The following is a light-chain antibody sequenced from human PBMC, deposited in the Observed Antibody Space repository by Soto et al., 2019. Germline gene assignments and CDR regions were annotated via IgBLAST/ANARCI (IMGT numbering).Light chain of an antibody. CDR1: QSVRSSY. CDR3: QQYGSSPT. CDR2: GAS. J-gene: IGKJ1*01. V-gene: IGKV3-20*01. Sequence: EIVLTQSPGTLSLSPGERATLSCRASQSVRSSYLAWYQQKPGQAPRLLIYGASSRATGIPDRFSGSGSGTDFTVTISRLEPEDFAVYYCQQYGSSPTCGQGTKVEIK.